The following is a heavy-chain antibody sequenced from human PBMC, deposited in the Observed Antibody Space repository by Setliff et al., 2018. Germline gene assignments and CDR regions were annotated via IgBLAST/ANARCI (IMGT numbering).Heavy chain of an antibody. V-gene: IGHV3-48*01. CDR2: ISSSSHII. CDR1: GFTFSSDP. J-gene: IGHJ4*02. D-gene: IGHD3-22*01. CDR3: AKDLRDYYYDSSGYYDY. Sequence: GGSLRLSCAASGFTFSSDPMNWVRQAPGKGLEWVSYISSSSHIISYADSVKGRFTISGDNSKITLYLQMNSLRAEDTAVYYCAKDLRDYYYDSSGYYDYWGQGTLVTVSS.